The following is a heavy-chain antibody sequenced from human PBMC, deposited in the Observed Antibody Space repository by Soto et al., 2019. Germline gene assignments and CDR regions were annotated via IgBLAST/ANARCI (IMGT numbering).Heavy chain of an antibody. Sequence: GSLRLSCAASGFTFSSYAMSWVRQAPGKGLEWVSAISGSGGSTYYADSVKGRFTISRDNSKNTLYLQMNSLRAEDTAVYYCAKGYDILTGYYVDYWGQGTLVTVSS. V-gene: IGHV3-23*01. CDR1: GFTFSSYA. J-gene: IGHJ4*02. CDR3: AKGYDILTGYYVDY. CDR2: ISGSGGST. D-gene: IGHD3-9*01.